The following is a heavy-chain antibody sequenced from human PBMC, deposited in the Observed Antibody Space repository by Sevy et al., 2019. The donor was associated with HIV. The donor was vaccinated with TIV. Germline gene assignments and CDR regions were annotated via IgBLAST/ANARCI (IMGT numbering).Heavy chain of an antibody. J-gene: IGHJ4*02. CDR3: ARAQQVTMLVVIGGLYFDF. Sequence: GGSLRLSCAASAFTFSSYWMTWVRQAPGKGLEWVANIKQDMSEKYYADSVKGRFRISRDNARNSLYEQMERLRAEDTAVYYCARAQQVTMLVVIGGLYFDFWGQGTLVTVSS. V-gene: IGHV3-7*01. CDR1: AFTFSSYW. D-gene: IGHD3-22*01. CDR2: IKQDMSEK.